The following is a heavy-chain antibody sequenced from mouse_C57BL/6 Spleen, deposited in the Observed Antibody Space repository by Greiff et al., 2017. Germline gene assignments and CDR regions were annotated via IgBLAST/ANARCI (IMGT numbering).Heavy chain of an antibody. D-gene: IGHD2-1*01. CDR3: ARHEKGNYLFDY. V-gene: IGHV1-62-2*01. CDR1: GYTFTEYT. J-gene: IGHJ2*01. CDR2: FYPGSGSI. Sequence: QVHVKQSGAELVKPGASVKLSCKASGYTFTEYTIHWVKQRSGQGLEWIGWFYPGSGSIKYNEKFKDKATLTADKSSSTVYMELSRLTSEDSAVYFCARHEKGNYLFDYWGQGTTLTVSS.